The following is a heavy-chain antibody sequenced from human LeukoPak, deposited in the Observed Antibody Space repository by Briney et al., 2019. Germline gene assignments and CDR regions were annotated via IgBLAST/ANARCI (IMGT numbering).Heavy chain of an antibody. CDR1: GFTFSSYS. CDR2: ISSSSSYI. Sequence: GGSLRLPCAASGFTFSSYSMNWVRQAPGKGLEWVSSISSSSSYIYYAESVKGRFTISRDNAKTSLYLQMNSLRAEDTAVYYYARDRTYYYDSSGYYSPSPIDYWGQGTLVTVSS. D-gene: IGHD3-22*01. V-gene: IGHV3-21*01. J-gene: IGHJ4*02. CDR3: ARDRTYYYDSSGYYSPSPIDY.